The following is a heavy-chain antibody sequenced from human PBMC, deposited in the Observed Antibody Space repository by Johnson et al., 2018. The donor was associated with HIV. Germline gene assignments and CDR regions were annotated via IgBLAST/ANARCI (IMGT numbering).Heavy chain of an antibody. CDR3: AREEIVVVTAMDAFDI. J-gene: IGHJ3*02. D-gene: IGHD2-21*02. CDR1: GFTFDDYA. V-gene: IGHV3-30-3*01. Sequence: QVQLVESGGGVVRPGGSLRLSCAASGFTFDDYAMNWVRQAPGKGLEWVAVISYDGSNKYYADSVKGRFTISRDNSKNTLYLQMNSLRAEDTAVYYCAREEIVVVTAMDAFDIWGQGTMVTVSS. CDR2: ISYDGSNK.